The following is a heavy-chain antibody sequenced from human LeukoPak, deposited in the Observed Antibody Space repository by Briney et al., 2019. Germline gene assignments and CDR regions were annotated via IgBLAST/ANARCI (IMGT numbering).Heavy chain of an antibody. J-gene: IGHJ4*02. CDR1: GAFITNSHW. Sequence: SETLSLTCAVSGAFITNSHWWSWARQPPGKGLEWIGEIYHSGTTNYNPSLQSRVTMSVDKSKNQFSLKLSSVTAADTAVYYRARHWQYLYYFDYWGQGTLVTVSS. V-gene: IGHV4-4*02. D-gene: IGHD2-2*01. CDR3: ARHWQYLYYFDY. CDR2: IYHSGTT.